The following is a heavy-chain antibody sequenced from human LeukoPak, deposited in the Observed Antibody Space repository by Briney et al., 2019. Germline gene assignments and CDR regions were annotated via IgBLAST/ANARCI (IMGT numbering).Heavy chain of an antibody. CDR1: GGSISSSSYC. CDR3: ARLFLKNRYIDY. J-gene: IGHJ4*02. D-gene: IGHD2-2*02. V-gene: IGHV4-39*01. CDR2: IYYSGST. Sequence: SDTLSLTCTVSGGSISSSSYCWGWIRQPPGKGLEWIGRIYYSGSTYYNPSLKSRVTISVDTSKNQFSLNLSSVTAADTAVYYCARLFLKNRYIDYWGQGTLVTVSS.